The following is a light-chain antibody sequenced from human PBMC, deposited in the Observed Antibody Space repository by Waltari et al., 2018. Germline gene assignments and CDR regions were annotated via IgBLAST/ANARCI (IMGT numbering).Light chain of an antibody. Sequence: DIHMTQSPSSLSASVGDSVTITCQASQDIHKFLNWDQQKPGRAPKLLIYDVSNLEPGVPSRFSGSGSGTHFTLTISSLQPEDIETYFCQQYDDPYTFGQGTKLEIK. CDR3: QQYDDPYT. CDR2: DVS. J-gene: IGKJ2*01. V-gene: IGKV1-33*01. CDR1: QDIHKF.